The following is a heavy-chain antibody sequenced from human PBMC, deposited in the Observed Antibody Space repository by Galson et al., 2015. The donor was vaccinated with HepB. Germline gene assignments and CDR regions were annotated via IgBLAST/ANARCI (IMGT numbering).Heavy chain of an antibody. V-gene: IGHV3-33*06. J-gene: IGHJ4*02. CDR1: GFTFRSFG. CDR2: IWYDGSKK. CDR3: AKEALADYCGVTGFHF. D-gene: IGHD4-23*01. Sequence: SLRLSCAASGFTFRSFGMHWVRQAPGKGLEWLAVIWYDGSKKYYTDSVKGRFTISKDTSKNTLYLQMDSLRVEDTAVYYCAKEALADYCGVTGFHFWGQGTRVAVSS.